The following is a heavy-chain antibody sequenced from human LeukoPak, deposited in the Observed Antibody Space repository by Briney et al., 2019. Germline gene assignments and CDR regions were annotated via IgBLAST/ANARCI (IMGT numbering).Heavy chain of an antibody. Sequence: PGGSLRLSCAASGFTFSSYSMNWVRQAPGKGLEWVSYISSSSSTIYYADSVKGRFTISRDNSKNTLYLQMNSLRAEDTAVYYCAKDRGWYFDGWFDPWGQGTLVTVSS. D-gene: IGHD6-19*01. J-gene: IGHJ5*02. CDR1: GFTFSSYS. V-gene: IGHV3-48*01. CDR2: ISSSSSTI. CDR3: AKDRGWYFDGWFDP.